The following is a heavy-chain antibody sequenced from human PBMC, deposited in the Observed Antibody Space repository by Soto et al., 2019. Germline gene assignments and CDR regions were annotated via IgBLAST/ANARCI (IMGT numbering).Heavy chain of an antibody. D-gene: IGHD6-19*01. V-gene: IGHV3-74*01. CDR1: GFTFSSYW. Sequence: EVQLVESGGGLVQPGGSLRLSCAASGFTFSSYWMHWVRQAPGKGLVWVSRINSDGSSTSYADSVKGRFTISRDNAKNTVNLQMNSMRAEDTAVYYCASPYMYSSGLYFYGMDVWGQGTTVTVSS. CDR2: INSDGSST. CDR3: ASPYMYSSGLYFYGMDV. J-gene: IGHJ6*02.